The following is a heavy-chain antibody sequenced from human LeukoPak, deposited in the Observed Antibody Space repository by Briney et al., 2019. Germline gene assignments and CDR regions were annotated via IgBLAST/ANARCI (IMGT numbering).Heavy chain of an antibody. CDR1: GYTFTSYD. V-gene: IGHV1-8*01. J-gene: IGHJ4*02. CDR2: MNRNSGNT. CDR3: ARVSAGWLQSFGY. Sequence: APVKVSCKASGYTFTSYDINWVRQAPGQGLEWMGWMNRNSGNTGYAQKFQGRVTLTRNTSISTAYMELSSLRSEDTAVYYCARVSAGWLQSFGYWGQGTLVTVSS. D-gene: IGHD5-24*01.